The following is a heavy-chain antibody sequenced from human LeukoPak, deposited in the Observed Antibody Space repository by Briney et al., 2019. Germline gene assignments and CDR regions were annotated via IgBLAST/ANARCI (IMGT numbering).Heavy chain of an antibody. CDR3: ARDLAYRSSLRGTFDI. Sequence: SETLSLTCTVSNVSISSGSHYWNWIRQPAGKGLEWIGRIYAGGRSNYNPSLRSRVTISVDTSKKQFSLKLSSVTAADTAVYYCARDLAYRSSLRGTFDIWGQGTKVTVSS. CDR2: IYAGGRS. V-gene: IGHV4-61*02. J-gene: IGHJ3*02. CDR1: NVSISSGSHY. D-gene: IGHD6-19*01.